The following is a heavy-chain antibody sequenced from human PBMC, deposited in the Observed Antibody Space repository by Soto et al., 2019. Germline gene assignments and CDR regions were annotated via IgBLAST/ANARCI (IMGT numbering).Heavy chain of an antibody. J-gene: IGHJ5*02. CDR3: AKDQGYCSSTSCPKPHSSSWYNWFDP. Sequence: QPVGSLKLSCAASGFTFSSYAMSWVRQARGKGLEWVSAISGSGGSTYYADSVKGRFTISRDNSKNTLYLQMNSLRAEDTAVYYCAKDQGYCSSTSCPKPHSSSWYNWFDPWGQGTLVTVSS. V-gene: IGHV3-23*01. CDR1: GFTFSSYA. D-gene: IGHD2-2*01. CDR2: ISGSGGST.